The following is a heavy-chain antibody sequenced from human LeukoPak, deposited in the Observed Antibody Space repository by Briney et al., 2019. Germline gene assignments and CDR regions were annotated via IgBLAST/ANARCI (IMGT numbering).Heavy chain of an antibody. CDR3: AREGFITGTYFDY. V-gene: IGHV3-30-3*01. CDR2: ISYDGSNK. D-gene: IGHD1-20*01. Sequence: GRSLRLSCAASGFTFSSYAMHWVRQAPGKGLEWVAVISYDGSNKYYADSVKGRFTISRDNSKNTLYLQMNSLRAEDTAVYYCAREGFITGTYFDYWGQGTLVTVSS. CDR1: GFTFSSYA. J-gene: IGHJ4*02.